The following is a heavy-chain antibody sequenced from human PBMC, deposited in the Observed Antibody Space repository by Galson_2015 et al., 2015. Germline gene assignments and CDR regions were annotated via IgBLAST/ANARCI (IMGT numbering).Heavy chain of an antibody. Sequence: CAISGDSVSSNSASWNWIRQSPWRGLEWLGRTYHRSKWYNEYAVSVKSRITIDPDTSKNQFSLQLNSVTPEDSAVYYCARGVQGGFGIWGQGTMVTVSS. CDR3: ARGVQGGFGI. D-gene: IGHD2-15*01. J-gene: IGHJ3*02. CDR2: TYHRSKWYN. V-gene: IGHV6-1*01. CDR1: GDSVSSNSAS.